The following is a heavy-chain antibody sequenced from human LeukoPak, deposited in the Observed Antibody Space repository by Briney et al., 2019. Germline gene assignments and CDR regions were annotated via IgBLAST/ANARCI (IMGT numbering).Heavy chain of an antibody. CDR3: AKEDRSGSSGYNDY. D-gene: IGHD3-22*01. J-gene: IGHJ4*02. CDR2: ISGSGGST. V-gene: IGHV3-23*01. CDR1: GFTFSSYA. Sequence: GGSLRLSCAASGFTFSSYAMSWVRQAPGKGLAWVSSISGSGGSTYHADSVKGRFTISRDNSKSTLYLQMNSLKVEDTAVYYCAKEDRSGSSGYNDYWGQGTLVTVSS.